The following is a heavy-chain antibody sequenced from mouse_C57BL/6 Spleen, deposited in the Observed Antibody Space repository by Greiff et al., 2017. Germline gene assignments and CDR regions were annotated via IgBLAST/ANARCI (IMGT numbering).Heavy chain of an antibody. V-gene: IGHV1-72*01. CDR3: ARDYGSSYWYFDV. CDR1: GYTFTSYW. J-gene: IGHJ1*03. Sequence: QVQLQQPGADLLPPWAPSPLSFNASGYTFTSYWMHWVKQRPGRGLEWIGRIDPNSGGTKYNEKFKSKATLTVDKPSSTAYMQLSSLTSEDSAVYYCARDYGSSYWYFDVWGTGTTVTVSS. D-gene: IGHD1-1*01. CDR2: IDPNSGGT.